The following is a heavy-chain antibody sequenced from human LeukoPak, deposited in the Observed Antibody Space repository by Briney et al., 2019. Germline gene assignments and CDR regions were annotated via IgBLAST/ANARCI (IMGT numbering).Heavy chain of an antibody. CDR2: ITGNNGNT. CDR3: ARDQRNSGSYRFEY. V-gene: IGHV1-18*01. Sequence: GASVKVSCKASGGTFSSYAISWVRQAPGQGLEWMGWITGNNGNTNYAPSLQGRVTMTTDTSTNTAYMELTSLRSDDTAVYYCARDQRNSGSYRFEYWGQGTLVTVSS. J-gene: IGHJ4*02. CDR1: GGTFSSYA. D-gene: IGHD1-26*01.